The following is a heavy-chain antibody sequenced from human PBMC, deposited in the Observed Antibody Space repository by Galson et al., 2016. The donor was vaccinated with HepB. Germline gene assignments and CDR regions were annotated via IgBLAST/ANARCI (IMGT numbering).Heavy chain of an antibody. CDR1: GFTFGSFG. D-gene: IGHD3-16*01. CDR3: AKIRVRGWGSFFGMGV. J-gene: IGHJ6*02. CDR2: ISYDGSNK. V-gene: IGHV3-30*18. Sequence: SLRLSCAASGFTFGSFGMHWVRQPPGKGLEWLAVISYDGSNKNYGDSVKGRFTISRDNSKNTLYLQMNSLRADDTAMYYCAKIRVRGWGSFFGMGVWGQGPAVPGSS.